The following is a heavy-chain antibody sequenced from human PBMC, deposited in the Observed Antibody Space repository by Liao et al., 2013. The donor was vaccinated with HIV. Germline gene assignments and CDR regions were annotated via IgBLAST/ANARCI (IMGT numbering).Heavy chain of an antibody. V-gene: IGHV4-34*01. CDR3: ARGGKPVLWANGFDI. CDR1: GGSFSGYY. J-gene: IGHJ3*02. CDR2: INHSGST. D-gene: IGHD1-26*01. Sequence: QVQLQQWGAGLLKPSETLSLTCAVYGGSFSGYYWSWIRQSPGKGLTWIGEINHSGSTNYNPSLKSRVTMSVDTSKNQFSLKLSSVTAADTAVYYCARGGKPVLWANGFDIWGQGTMVTVSS.